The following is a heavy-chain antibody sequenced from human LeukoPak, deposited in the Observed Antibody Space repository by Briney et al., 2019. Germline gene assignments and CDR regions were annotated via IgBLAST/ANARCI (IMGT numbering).Heavy chain of an antibody. V-gene: IGHV4-59*01. CDR1: GGSISSYY. CDR3: ACTPRSNWGGAFDV. J-gene: IGHJ3*01. Sequence: SETLSLTCTVSGGSISSYYCSWIRQPPGKGLEWIGYIYYSGSTNYNPSLKSRVTISVDTSKNQFSLKLSSVTAAYTAVYYWACTPRSNWGGAFDVWGQGTMVTVSS. D-gene: IGHD7-27*01. CDR2: IYYSGST.